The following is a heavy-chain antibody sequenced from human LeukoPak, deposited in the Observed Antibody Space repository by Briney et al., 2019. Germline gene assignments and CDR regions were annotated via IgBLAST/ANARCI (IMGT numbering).Heavy chain of an antibody. V-gene: IGHV1-46*01. CDR2: INPSGGST. CDR1: GYNFISYY. CDR3: AREDVVLVDAVRYYYYGMDV. D-gene: IGHD2-8*01. J-gene: IGHJ6*02. Sequence: GASVTVSCKASGYNFISYYMHWVRQAPGQGLEGMGIINPSGGSTSYAQKFQDRITMTRDTSTSTVYMEPSSLKSEDTAVYYCAREDVVLVDAVRYYYYGMDVWGQGTTVTVSS.